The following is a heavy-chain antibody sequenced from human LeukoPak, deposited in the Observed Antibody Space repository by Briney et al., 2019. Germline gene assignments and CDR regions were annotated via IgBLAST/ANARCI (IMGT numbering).Heavy chain of an antibody. CDR2: IYSGGST. V-gene: IGHV3-53*01. CDR1: GFTVSSNY. D-gene: IGHD5-18*01. Sequence: GGSLRLSCAASGFTVSSNYMSWVRQAPGKGLVWVSVIYSGGSTYYADSVKGRFTISRDNSKNALYLQMNSLRAEDTAVYYCAKGIELWLTYFDHWGQGTLVTVSS. CDR3: AKGIELWLTYFDH. J-gene: IGHJ4*02.